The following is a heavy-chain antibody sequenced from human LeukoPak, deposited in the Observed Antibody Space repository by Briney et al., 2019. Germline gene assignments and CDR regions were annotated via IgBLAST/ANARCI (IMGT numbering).Heavy chain of an antibody. J-gene: IGHJ4*02. Sequence: GSLRPSCAASGFTFDDYGMSWVRQAPGKGLEWVSGINWNGGSTGCADSVKGRFTISRDNAKNSLYLQMNSLRAEDTALYYCARASIAAAANFDYWGQGTLVTVSS. CDR3: ARASIAAAANFDY. V-gene: IGHV3-20*04. CDR1: GFTFDDYG. D-gene: IGHD6-13*01. CDR2: INWNGGST.